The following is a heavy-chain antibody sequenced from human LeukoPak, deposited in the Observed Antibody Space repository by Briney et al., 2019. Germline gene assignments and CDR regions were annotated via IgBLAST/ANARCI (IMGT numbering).Heavy chain of an antibody. D-gene: IGHD7-27*01. CDR3: ARERTRDPGAHNWFDP. V-gene: IGHV4-61*02. Sequence: SETRSLTCTVSGGSISSGSYYWSWIRQPAGRGLEWIGRIYTSGSTNYNPSLKSRVTISVDTSKNQFSLKLSSVTAADTAVYYCARERTRDPGAHNWFDPWGQGTLVTVSS. CDR1: GGSISSGSYY. J-gene: IGHJ5*02. CDR2: IYTSGST.